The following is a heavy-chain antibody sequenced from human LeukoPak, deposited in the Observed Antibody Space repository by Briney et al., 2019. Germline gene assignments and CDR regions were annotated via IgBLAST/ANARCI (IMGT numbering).Heavy chain of an antibody. CDR3: ARGRGWLRFCEWPGHEDFDY. J-gene: IGHJ4*02. CDR1: GFTFSSYG. Sequence: GGSLRLSCAAYGFTFSSYGMQWVRQAPGKGLEWVAVIWYDGSNKYYADSVKGRFTISRDNSKNTLYLQMKSLRAEDTAVYYCARGRGWLRFCEWPGHEDFDYWGQGTLVTVSS. D-gene: IGHD3-3*01. V-gene: IGHV3-33*01. CDR2: IWYDGSNK.